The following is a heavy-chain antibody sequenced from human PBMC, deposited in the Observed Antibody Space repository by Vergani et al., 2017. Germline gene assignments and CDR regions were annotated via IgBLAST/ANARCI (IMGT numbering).Heavy chain of an antibody. J-gene: IGHJ4*02. CDR2: IYYSGST. Sequence: HVQLQESGPGLVKPSETLSLTCTVSGGSISSYYWSWSRPPPGKGLEWIGYIYYSGSTNYHPSLKSRVTISVDTSKNQFSLKLSSVTAADTAVYYCARGNWAPRYWGQGTLVTVSS. V-gene: IGHV4-59*01. D-gene: IGHD7-27*01. CDR3: ARGNWAPRY. CDR1: GGSISSYY.